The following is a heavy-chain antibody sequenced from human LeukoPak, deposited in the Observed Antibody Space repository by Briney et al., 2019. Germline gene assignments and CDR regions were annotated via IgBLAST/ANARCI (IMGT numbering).Heavy chain of an antibody. V-gene: IGHV4-39*01. CDR2: IYYSGST. CDR1: GGSISSSSYY. Sequence: SETLSLTCTVSGGSISSSSYYWGWIRQPPGKGLEWIGSIYYSGSTYYNPSLKSRVTISVDTSKNQFSLKLSSVTAADTAVYYCARRRWLQLRYFDYWGQGTLVTVSS. J-gene: IGHJ4*02. CDR3: ARRRWLQLRYFDY. D-gene: IGHD5-24*01.